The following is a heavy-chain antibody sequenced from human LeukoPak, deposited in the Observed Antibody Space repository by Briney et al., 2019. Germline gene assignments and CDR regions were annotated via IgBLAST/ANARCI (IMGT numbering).Heavy chain of an antibody. CDR1: GFTFDDYA. CDR2: LSRNSGSI. Sequence: GGSLRLSCAASGFTFDDYAMHWLRQAPGKGLVGGSGLSRNSGSIGHADSVKGRFTISRDNAKNSLYLQMNSLRAEDTALYYCAKDIAWKQWLVRATYDYWGQGTLVTVSS. CDR3: AKDIAWKQWLVRATYDY. V-gene: IGHV3-9*01. D-gene: IGHD6-19*01. J-gene: IGHJ4*02.